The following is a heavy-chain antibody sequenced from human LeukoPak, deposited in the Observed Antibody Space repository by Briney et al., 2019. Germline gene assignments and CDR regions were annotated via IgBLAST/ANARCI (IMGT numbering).Heavy chain of an antibody. J-gene: IGHJ3*02. V-gene: IGHV3-74*01. Sequence: GGSLRLSCAASGFTFSSYWMHWVRQAPGKGLVWVSRINSDGSSTSYADSVEGRFTISRDNAKNTLYLQMNSLRAEDTAVYYCAKSWDFYYDSNSGGFDIWGQGTMVTVSS. CDR1: GFTFSSYW. CDR3: AKSWDFYYDSNSGGFDI. CDR2: INSDGSST. D-gene: IGHD3-22*01.